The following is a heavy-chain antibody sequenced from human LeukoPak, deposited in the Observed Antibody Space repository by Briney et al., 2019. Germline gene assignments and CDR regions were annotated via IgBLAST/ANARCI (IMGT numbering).Heavy chain of an antibody. CDR3: ASRIAAAGRDY. V-gene: IGHV3-53*01. CDR2: IYSGGST. D-gene: IGHD6-13*01. Sequence: GGSLRLSCAASGFTVSSNYMSWVRQAPGKGLEWVSVIYSGGSTYYADSVKGRFTISRDNCKNTLYLQMNSLRAEDTAVYYCASRIAAAGRDYWGQGTLVTVSS. J-gene: IGHJ4*02. CDR1: GFTVSSNY.